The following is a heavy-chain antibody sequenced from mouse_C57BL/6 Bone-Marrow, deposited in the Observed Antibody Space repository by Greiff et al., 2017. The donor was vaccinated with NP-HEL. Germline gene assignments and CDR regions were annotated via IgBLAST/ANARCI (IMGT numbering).Heavy chain of an antibody. CDR2: IDPSDSYT. CDR1: GYTFTSYW. CDR3: ARRINYGSSFDY. V-gene: IGHV1-69*01. D-gene: IGHD1-1*01. J-gene: IGHJ2*01. Sequence: QVQLQQPGAELVKPGASVKLSCKASGYTFTSYWMHWVKQRPGQGLEWIGEIDPSDSYTNYNQKFKGKSTLTVDKSSSTAYMQLSSLTSEDSAVYYCARRINYGSSFDYWGQGTTLTVSS.